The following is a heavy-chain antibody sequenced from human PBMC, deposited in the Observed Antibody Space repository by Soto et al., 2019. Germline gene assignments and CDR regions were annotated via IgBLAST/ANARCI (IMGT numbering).Heavy chain of an antibody. Sequence: QVQLQQWGAGLLKPSETLSLTCAVYGGSFSGYYWSWIRQPPGKGLEWIGEINHSGSTNYSPSLKSRVTISVDTSKNQFSLKLSSVTAADTAVYYCARGYCSSTSCYDTLYYYYYGMDVWGQGTTVTVSS. CDR1: GGSFSGYY. V-gene: IGHV4-34*01. CDR3: ARGYCSSTSCYDTLYYYYYGMDV. CDR2: INHSGST. D-gene: IGHD2-2*01. J-gene: IGHJ6*02.